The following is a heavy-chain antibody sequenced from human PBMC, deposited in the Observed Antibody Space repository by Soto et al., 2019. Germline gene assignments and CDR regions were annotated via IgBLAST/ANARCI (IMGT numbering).Heavy chain of an antibody. CDR3: SKVPGVYCGGDCYPEYFQP. J-gene: IGHJ1*01. D-gene: IGHD2-21*02. V-gene: IGHV4-31*03. Sequence: QVQLQESGPGLVKPSQTLSLTCTGSGGSISSGGYYWSWSRQHSVKALEWIGYIYRAGSTLYNPSVRSRVSMSIDTSKNQFSLKLSSVTAAATAVYYCSKVPGVYCGGDCYPEYFQPWGQGTLVTVSS. CDR1: GGSISSGGYY. CDR2: IYRAGST.